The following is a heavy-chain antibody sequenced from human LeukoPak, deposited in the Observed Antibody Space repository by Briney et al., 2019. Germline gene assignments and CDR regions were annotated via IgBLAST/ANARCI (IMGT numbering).Heavy chain of an antibody. CDR2: MNPNSGNT. J-gene: IGHJ6*02. D-gene: IGHD2-2*01. V-gene: IGHV1-8*01. CDR3: ARMPHIVVVPAAIGYDYYGMDV. Sequence: ASVNVSCKASGYTFTIYDINWVRQATGQGLEWMGWMNPNSGNTGYAQKFQGRVTMTRNTSISTAYMELSSLRSEDTAVYYCARMPHIVVVPAAIGYDYYGMDVWGQGTTVTVSS. CDR1: GYTFTIYD.